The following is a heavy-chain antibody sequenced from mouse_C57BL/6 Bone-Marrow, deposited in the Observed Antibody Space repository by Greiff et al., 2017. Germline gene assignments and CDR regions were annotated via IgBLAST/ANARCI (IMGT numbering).Heavy chain of an antibody. CDR1: GFNIKDYY. CDR3: ARKAAGDYDEGYFDV. Sequence: VQLQQSGAELVKPGASVKLSCTASGFNIKDYYMHWVKQRTEQGLEWIGRIDPEDGETKYAPKFQGKATITADTSSDTAYLQLSSLTSEDTAVYYCARKAAGDYDEGYFDVWGTGTTVTVSS. CDR2: IDPEDGET. D-gene: IGHD2-4*01. V-gene: IGHV14-2*01. J-gene: IGHJ1*03.